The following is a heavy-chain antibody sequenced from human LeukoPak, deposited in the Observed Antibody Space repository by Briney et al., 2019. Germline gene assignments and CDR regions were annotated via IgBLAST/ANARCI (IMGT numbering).Heavy chain of an antibody. Sequence: GASVKVSCKASGYTFTSYGISWVRQAPGHGLEWMGWISAYNGNTNYAQKLQGRVTMTTDTSTSTAYMELRSLRSDDTAVYYCAREHYGSGSYWFDPWGQGTLVTVSS. CDR1: GYTFTSYG. D-gene: IGHD3-10*01. CDR3: AREHYGSGSYWFDP. CDR2: ISAYNGNT. V-gene: IGHV1-18*01. J-gene: IGHJ5*02.